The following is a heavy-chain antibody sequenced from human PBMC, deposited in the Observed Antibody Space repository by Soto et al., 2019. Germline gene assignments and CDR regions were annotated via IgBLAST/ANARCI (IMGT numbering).Heavy chain of an antibody. J-gene: IGHJ3*02. V-gene: IGHV3-21*01. Sequence: PGGSLRLSCAASGFTFSTHGMNWVRQAPGKGLEWVSYISSSNIQYADSVRGRFTISRDSAKTSLYLQMNSLRDEDTAVYYCARKVITATPRGAFDIWGQGTMVTVSS. CDR2: ISSSNI. D-gene: IGHD1-20*01. CDR3: ARKVITATPRGAFDI. CDR1: GFTFSTHG.